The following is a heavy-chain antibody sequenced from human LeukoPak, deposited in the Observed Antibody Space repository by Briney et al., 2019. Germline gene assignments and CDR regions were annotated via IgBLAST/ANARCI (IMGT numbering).Heavy chain of an antibody. CDR3: ARGEQLPTDFDY. J-gene: IGHJ4*02. D-gene: IGHD6-13*01. CDR2: INHSGST. V-gene: IGHV4-34*01. CDR1: GGSFSGYY. Sequence: PSETLSLTCAVYGGSFSGYYWSWIRQPPGKGLEWIGEINHSGSTNYNPSLKCRVTISVDTSKNQFSLKLSSVTAADTAVYYCARGEQLPTDFDYWGQGTLVTVSS.